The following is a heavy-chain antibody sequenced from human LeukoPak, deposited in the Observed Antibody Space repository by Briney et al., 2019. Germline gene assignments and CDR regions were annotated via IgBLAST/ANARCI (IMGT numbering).Heavy chain of an antibody. D-gene: IGHD3-10*01. J-gene: IGHJ4*02. CDR2: IYYSGST. CDR1: GGSISSGDYY. Sequence: SETLSLTCTVSGGSISSGDYYCGWIRQPPGKGLEWIGSIYYSGSTYYNPSLKSRVTISVDTSKNQFSLKLSSVTAAGTAVYYCARRAMVRGGTYFDYWGQGTLVTVSS. V-gene: IGHV4-39*01. CDR3: ARRAMVRGGTYFDY.